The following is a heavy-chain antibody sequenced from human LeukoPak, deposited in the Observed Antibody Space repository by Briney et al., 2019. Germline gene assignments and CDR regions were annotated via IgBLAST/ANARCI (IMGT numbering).Heavy chain of an antibody. CDR3: AREAIAAAGSEIDY. CDR1: GYSFTTND. Sequence: ASVKVSCKASGYSFTTNDISWVRQAPGQGLEWMGWISGYNGNTNYAQKFQARVTMTTDTSSRTAYMELSRLRSDDTAVYYCAREAIAAAGSEIDYWGQGTLVTVSS. V-gene: IGHV1-18*01. D-gene: IGHD6-13*01. CDR2: ISGYNGNT. J-gene: IGHJ4*02.